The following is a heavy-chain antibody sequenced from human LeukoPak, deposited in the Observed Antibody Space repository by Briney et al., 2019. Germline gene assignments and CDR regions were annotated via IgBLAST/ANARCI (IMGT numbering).Heavy chain of an antibody. J-gene: IGHJ4*02. CDR1: GFDFRTYW. CDR2: INLDGTEE. D-gene: IGHD3/OR15-3a*01. Sequence: PGGSLRLSCAASGFDFRTYWMTWVRQAQGKGLEWVANINLDGTEEHYVDSSLKGRFTISRDNAKNSLYLQMTSLRVEDTAVYYCASGRHDFLHWGQGTLVTVSS. V-gene: IGHV3-7*01. CDR3: ASGRHDFLH.